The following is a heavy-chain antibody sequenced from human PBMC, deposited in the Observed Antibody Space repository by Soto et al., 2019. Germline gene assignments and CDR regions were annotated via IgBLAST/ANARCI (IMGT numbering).Heavy chain of an antibody. CDR2: IYYIGTT. D-gene: IGHD6-19*01. V-gene: IGHV4-39*01. CDR3: ARHYSSGWYYCFDY. CDR1: GGSVTSSDYQ. J-gene: IGHJ4*02. Sequence: SETLSLTCSVSGGSVTSSDYQRGWIRQPPGKGLEWIGTIYYIGTTYYNPSLKSRVAISVESSQNQFSLKLNSVTAADTALYYWARHYSSGWYYCFDYWGKGILGTVSS.